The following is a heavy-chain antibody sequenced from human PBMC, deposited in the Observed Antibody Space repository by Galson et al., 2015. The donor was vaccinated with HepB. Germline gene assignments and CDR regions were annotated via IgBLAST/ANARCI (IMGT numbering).Heavy chain of an antibody. Sequence: SLRLSCAASGFTFSSYGMRWVRQAPGKGLEWVAVISYDGSNKYYADSVKGRFTISRDNSKNTLYLQMNSLRAEDKAVYYCAKEDESRVQRWSASDYYYYGMDVWGQGTTVTVSS. V-gene: IGHV3-30*18. CDR2: ISYDGSNK. CDR1: GFTFSSYG. D-gene: IGHD1-1*01. CDR3: AKEDESRVQRWSASDYYYYGMDV. J-gene: IGHJ6*01.